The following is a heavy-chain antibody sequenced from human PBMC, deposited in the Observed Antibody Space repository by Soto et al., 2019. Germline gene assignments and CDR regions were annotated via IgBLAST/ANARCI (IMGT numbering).Heavy chain of an antibody. V-gene: IGHV4-59*01. CDR2: IYYRGSA. Sequence: QVQLQESGPGLVKPSETLSLTCTVSGGSINPYYWTWIRQPPGKGLEWIGSIYYRGSANNNPSLKSRLTISVDTSKNQFSLKLSSVTAADKAIYYCVRANYFDFWGQGTLVTVSS. J-gene: IGHJ4*02. CDR1: GGSINPYY. CDR3: VRANYFDF.